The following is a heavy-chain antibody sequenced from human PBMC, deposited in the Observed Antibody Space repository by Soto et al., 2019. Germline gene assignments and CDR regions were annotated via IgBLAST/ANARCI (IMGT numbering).Heavy chain of an antibody. D-gene: IGHD2-2*01. CDR3: VREYTSSLTFDY. Sequence: GESLKISCEGSGYSFPNYWIGWVRQMPGKGLEWMGFIYPGDSDTKYNPSFQGQVTISVDKSLRTAYLQWRGLKASDTAMYYCVREYTSSLTFDYWGQGTLVTVSS. CDR2: IYPGDSDT. J-gene: IGHJ4*02. CDR1: GYSFPNYW. V-gene: IGHV5-51*01.